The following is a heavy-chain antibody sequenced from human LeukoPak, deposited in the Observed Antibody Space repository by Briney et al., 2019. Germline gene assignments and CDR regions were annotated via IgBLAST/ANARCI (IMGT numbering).Heavy chain of an antibody. CDR3: ARGADYIWRSYRYKPAARPFDY. D-gene: IGHD3-16*02. V-gene: IGHV4-34*01. CDR2: INHSGTT. J-gene: IGHJ4*02. Sequence: PSETQSLTCAVYGGSFSGYYWSWIRQPPGKGLEWIGEINHSGTTNYNPSLKSRVTISVDTSKNQFSLKLSSVTAADTAVYYCARGADYIWRSYRYKPAARPFDYWGQGTLVTVSS. CDR1: GGSFSGYY.